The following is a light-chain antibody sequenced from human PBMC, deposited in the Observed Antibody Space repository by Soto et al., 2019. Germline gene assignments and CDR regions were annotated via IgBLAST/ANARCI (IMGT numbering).Light chain of an antibody. CDR3: QRYNDWPEYT. CDR2: GAS. Sequence: EVVMTQSPATLSVSPGEGVTLSCRVSQSVGHSLAWYQQKPGQPPRILIYGASTRVTGVPPRFSGSGSGTEFTLTITSLQSEDFALYYCQRYNDWPEYTFGQGTRLEIK. V-gene: IGKV3-15*01. J-gene: IGKJ2*01. CDR1: QSVGHS.